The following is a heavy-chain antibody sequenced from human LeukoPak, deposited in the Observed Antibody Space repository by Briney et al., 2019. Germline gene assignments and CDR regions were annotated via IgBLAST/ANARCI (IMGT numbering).Heavy chain of an antibody. CDR3: ARNRRISMVRGVTYYFDY. V-gene: IGHV4-59*01. J-gene: IGHJ4*02. CDR2: IYYSGNT. Sequence: SETLSLTCNVSGGSISSYYWSWIRQPPGKGLEWIGYIYYSGNTNYNPSLKSRVTISVDTSKNQFSLKLSSVTAADTAVYYCARNRRISMVRGVTYYFDYWGQGTLVTVSS. D-gene: IGHD3-10*01. CDR1: GGSISSYY.